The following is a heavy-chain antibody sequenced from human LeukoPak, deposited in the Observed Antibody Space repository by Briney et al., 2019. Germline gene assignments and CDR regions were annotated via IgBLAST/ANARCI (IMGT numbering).Heavy chain of an antibody. Sequence: SETLSLTCTVSGGSISSYYWSWIRQHPGKGLEWIGYIYYSGSTYYNPSLKSRVTISVDRSKNQFSLKLSSVTAADTAVYYCARGFRVRFLLRGEYWFDPWGQGTLVTVSS. V-gene: IGHV4-59*12. D-gene: IGHD3-3*01. CDR1: GGSISSYY. J-gene: IGHJ5*02. CDR2: IYYSGST. CDR3: ARGFRVRFLLRGEYWFDP.